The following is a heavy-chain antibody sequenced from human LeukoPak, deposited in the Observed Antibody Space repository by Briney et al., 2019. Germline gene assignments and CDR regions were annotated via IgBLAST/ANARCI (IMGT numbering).Heavy chain of an antibody. V-gene: IGHV1-2*02. D-gene: IGHD4-17*01. CDR2: INPDSGGT. CDR1: GYTFTGYY. Sequence: ASVKVSCKASGYTFTGYYIHWVRQAPGQGPEWMGWINPDSGGTNYAQKFQGRVTITTDESTSTAYMELSSLRSEDTAVYYCARTYGDYGWYNWFDPWGQGTLVTVSS. J-gene: IGHJ5*02. CDR3: ARTYGDYGWYNWFDP.